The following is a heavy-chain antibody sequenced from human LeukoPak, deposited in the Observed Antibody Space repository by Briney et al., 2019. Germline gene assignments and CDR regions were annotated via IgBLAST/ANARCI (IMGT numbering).Heavy chain of an antibody. D-gene: IGHD5-12*01. J-gene: IGHJ3*02. V-gene: IGHV3-30*03. CDR1: GYTFSHYG. CDR3: ARDPLDISRWTNAFDI. CDR2: ISYDGNN. Sequence: PGGSLRLSSVISGYTFSHYGFHWVRQAPGKALEWVAFISYDGNNKYEDSVKGRFTISRDNSKSTLHLQMHGLRAEDTAVYYCARDPLDISRWTNAFDIWLQGTTVSVS.